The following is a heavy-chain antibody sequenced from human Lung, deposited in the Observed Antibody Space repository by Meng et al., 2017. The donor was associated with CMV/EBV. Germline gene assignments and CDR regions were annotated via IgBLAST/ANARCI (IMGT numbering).Heavy chain of an antibody. D-gene: IGHD6-13*01. V-gene: IGHV1-18*01. CDR1: GYAFSNYG. CDR2: ISGYNGNT. J-gene: IGHJ5*02. CDR3: ARDAYFNTWYPNWFDP. Sequence: ASVXVSXKAYGYAFSNYGVTWVRQAPGQGPEWMGWISGYNGNTKYAQKFQGRVTMTADTSTSTVYMELRSLTSDDTAVYYCARDAYFNTWYPNWFDPWGQGTXVTVDS.